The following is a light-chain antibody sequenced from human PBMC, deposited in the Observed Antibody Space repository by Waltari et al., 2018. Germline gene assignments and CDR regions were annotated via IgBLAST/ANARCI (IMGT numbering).Light chain of an antibody. CDR2: ENN. J-gene: IGLJ3*02. CDR3: GTWDSRLSVWV. CDR1: SSNIGKNY. V-gene: IGLV1-51*02. Sequence: QSVLTQPPSVSAAPGQKVTISCSGSSSNIGKNYVSWYQQLPGTAPKLLIYENNKRPSGIPDRFSGSKSDTSATLGITGLQTGDEADYSCGTWDSRLSVWVFGGDQADRP.